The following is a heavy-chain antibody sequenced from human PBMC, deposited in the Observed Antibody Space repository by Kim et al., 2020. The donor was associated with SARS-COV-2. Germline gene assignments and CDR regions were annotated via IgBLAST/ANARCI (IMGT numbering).Heavy chain of an antibody. J-gene: IGHJ6*02. CDR3: ARAISYYYGMDV. Sequence: GGSLRLSCAASGFTFSSYGMHWVRQAPGKGLEWVAVIWYDGSNKYYADSVKGRFTISRDNSKNTLYLQMNSLRAEDTAVYYCARAISYYYGMDVWGQGTTVTVSS. D-gene: IGHD2-2*02. CDR2: IWYDGSNK. CDR1: GFTFSSYG. V-gene: IGHV3-33*01.